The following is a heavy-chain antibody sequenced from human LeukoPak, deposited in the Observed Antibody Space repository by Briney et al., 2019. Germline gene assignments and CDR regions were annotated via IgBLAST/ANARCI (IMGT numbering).Heavy chain of an antibody. J-gene: IGHJ5*02. V-gene: IGHV4-34*01. CDR3: ARGYSSRRGWFDP. CDR2: INHSGST. CDR1: GGSFSGYY. D-gene: IGHD6-13*01. Sequence: PSETLSLTCAVYGGSFSGYYWSWIRQPPGKGLEWIGEINHSGSTNYNPSLKSRVTISVDTSKNQFSLKLSSVTAADKAVYYCARGYSSRRGWFDPWGQGTLVTVSS.